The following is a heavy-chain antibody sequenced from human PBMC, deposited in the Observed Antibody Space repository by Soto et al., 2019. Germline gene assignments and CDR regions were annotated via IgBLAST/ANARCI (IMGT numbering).Heavy chain of an antibody. CDR2: IQSGGPT. J-gene: IGHJ6*04. CDR3: ARGDVLCDGGRCYGVPLDV. V-gene: IGHV3-66*01. D-gene: IGHD2-15*01. Sequence: EVHLVESGGGLVQPGGSLRLSCAASGFTVSSKYMSWVRQAPGKGLEWVSLIQSGGPTYYADSVKGRFTISRDTFENQLHIKVDSLRAEDTAVYYCARGDVLCDGGRCYGVPLDVWGKGTPVTVSS. CDR1: GFTVSSKY.